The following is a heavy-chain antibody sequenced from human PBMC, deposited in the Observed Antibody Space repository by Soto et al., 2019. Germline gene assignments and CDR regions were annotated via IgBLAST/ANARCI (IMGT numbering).Heavy chain of an antibody. D-gene: IGHD6-19*01. V-gene: IGHV3-30-3*01. J-gene: IGHJ5*02. Sequence: QVQLVESGGGVVQPGRSLRLSCAASGFTFSYYAMHWVRQAPGQGLEWVAVISYDGTDKYYADSVKGRFTISRDNSKKTLYLEMNSLRVEDTAVYYCARGGFTSGWSKDWFDPWGQGSLVTVSS. CDR3: ARGGFTSGWSKDWFDP. CDR2: ISYDGTDK. CDR1: GFTFSYYA.